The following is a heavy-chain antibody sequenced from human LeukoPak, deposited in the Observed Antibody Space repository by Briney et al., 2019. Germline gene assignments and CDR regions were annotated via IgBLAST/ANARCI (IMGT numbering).Heavy chain of an antibody. J-gene: IGHJ6*04. CDR1: GFTFSDYY. CDR2: ISSSGTTT. Sequence: PGGSLRLSCAASGFTFSDYYMSWIRQAPGKGLEWLSYISSSGTTTYYADSVKGRFTISRDNTENSLYLQMNSLRAEDTAVYYCAELGITMIGGVWGKGTTVTISS. CDR3: AELGITMIGGV. D-gene: IGHD3-10*02. V-gene: IGHV3-11*04.